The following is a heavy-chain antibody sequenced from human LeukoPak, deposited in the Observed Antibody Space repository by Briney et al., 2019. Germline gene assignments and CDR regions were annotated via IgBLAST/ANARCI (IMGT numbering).Heavy chain of an antibody. D-gene: IGHD3-10*01. V-gene: IGHV4-59*12. J-gene: IGHJ5*02. CDR2: INYSGNT. Sequence: PSETLSLTCTVSGGSISNYYWSWIRQPPGKGLEWIAYINYSGNTNYNPSLKSRVTISVDTSKNQFSLKLTSVTAADTAVYYCATEANYYGSGSPANWFDPWGQGTLVTVSS. CDR3: ATEANYYGSGSPANWFDP. CDR1: GGSISNYY.